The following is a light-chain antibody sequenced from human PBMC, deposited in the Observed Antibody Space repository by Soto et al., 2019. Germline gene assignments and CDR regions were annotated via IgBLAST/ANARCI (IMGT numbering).Light chain of an antibody. V-gene: IGKV3-20*01. J-gene: IGKJ2*01. CDR2: RAS. CDR3: QQYGSSPFT. Sequence: EILLTQSPGTLSLSPGERATLSCRASQSVRNSYLAWYQQKPGQAPRLLIYRASGRATGIPDRLSVSGSGTDFSLTISRLEPEDFAVYYCQQYGSSPFTFGQGTKQEI. CDR1: QSVRNSY.